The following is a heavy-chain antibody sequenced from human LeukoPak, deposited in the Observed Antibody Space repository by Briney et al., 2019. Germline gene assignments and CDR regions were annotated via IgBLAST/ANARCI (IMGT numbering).Heavy chain of an antibody. CDR1: GFSFSTYW. CDR3: ARVPGSGITNNHIDY. J-gene: IGHJ4*02. D-gene: IGHD3-10*01. V-gene: IGHV3-7*02. Sequence: GGSLRLSCAASGFSFSTYWMSWVRQAPGKGLEWVANIKQDGSEKYYVDSAKGRFTISRDNAKNSLYLQMNSLRAEDTAVYYCARVPGSGITNNHIDYWGQGTLVTVSS. CDR2: IKQDGSEK.